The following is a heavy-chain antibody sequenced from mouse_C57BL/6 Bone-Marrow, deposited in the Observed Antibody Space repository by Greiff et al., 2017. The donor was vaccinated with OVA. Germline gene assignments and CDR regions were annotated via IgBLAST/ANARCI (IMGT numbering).Heavy chain of an antibody. CDR2: INPYNGGT. V-gene: IGHV1-19*01. J-gene: IGHJ3*01. D-gene: IGHD1-1*01. CDR1: GFTFTDYY. CDR3: ARLDYYGSSPPFAY. Sequence: VQLQQSGPVLVQPGASVKMSCKASGFTFTDYYMNWVKQSHGKSLEWIGVINPYNGGTSYNQKFKGKATLTVDKSSSTAYMELNSLTSEDSTVYYCARLDYYGSSPPFAYWGQGTLVTVSA.